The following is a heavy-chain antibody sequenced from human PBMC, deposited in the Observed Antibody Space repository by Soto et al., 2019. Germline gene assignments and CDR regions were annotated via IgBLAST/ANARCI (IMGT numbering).Heavy chain of an antibody. V-gene: IGHV3-7*01. CDR3: ARDPGSDYGDDPFDY. CDR2: IKQDGSEK. D-gene: IGHD2-21*02. J-gene: IGHJ4*02. CDR1: GFTFSSYW. Sequence: EVQLVESGGGLVQPGGSLRLSCAASGFTFSSYWMSWVRQAPGKGLEWVANIKQDGSEKYYVDSVKGRFTISRDNAKNSLYLQMNSLRAEATAVYYCARDPGSDYGDDPFDYWGQGTLVTVSS.